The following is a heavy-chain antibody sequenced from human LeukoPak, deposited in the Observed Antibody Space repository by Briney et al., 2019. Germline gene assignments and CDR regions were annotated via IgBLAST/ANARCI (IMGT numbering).Heavy chain of an antibody. CDR1: GFTFSSYA. D-gene: IGHD3-22*01. Sequence: GGSLRLSCAASGFTFSSYAMYWVRQSPGKGLEWVAVISYDGSNKYYADSVKGRFTISRDNSKNTLYLQMNSLRAEDTDVYYCARDARPVGITMIVVGFDYWGQGTLVTVSS. V-gene: IGHV3-30*04. CDR2: ISYDGSNK. J-gene: IGHJ4*02. CDR3: ARDARPVGITMIVVGFDY.